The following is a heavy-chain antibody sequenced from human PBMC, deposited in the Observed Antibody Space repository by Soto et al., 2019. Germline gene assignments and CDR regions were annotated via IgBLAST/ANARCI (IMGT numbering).Heavy chain of an antibody. J-gene: IGHJ2*01. CDR2: IIPIFGTA. CDR3: ARDDGKQLIKSTLKEAPGWYFDL. Sequence: QVQLVQSGAEVKKPGSSVKVSCKASGGTFSSYAISWVRQAPGQGLEWMGGIIPIFGTANYAQKFQGRVTITADESTSTAYVEMISLRSEGTAVYYCARDDGKQLIKSTLKEAPGWYFDLWGRGTLVTVSS. CDR1: GGTFSSYA. V-gene: IGHV1-69*01. D-gene: IGHD6-6*01.